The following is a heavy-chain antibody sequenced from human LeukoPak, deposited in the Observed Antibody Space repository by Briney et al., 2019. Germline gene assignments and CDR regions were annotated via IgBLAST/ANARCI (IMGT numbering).Heavy chain of an antibody. CDR1: GFTVSNNY. CDR2: IYSGNNT. J-gene: IGHJ4*02. D-gene: IGHD3-16*01. CDR3: AGRRVLDASFDY. Sequence: GGSLRLSCAASGFTVSNNYMSWVRQAPGKGLEWVSVIYSGNNTYYVESVKGRFTISRDNSKNTLFLQMNRLRAEDTAVYYCAGRRVLDASFDYWGQGTLVTVSS. V-gene: IGHV3-66*02.